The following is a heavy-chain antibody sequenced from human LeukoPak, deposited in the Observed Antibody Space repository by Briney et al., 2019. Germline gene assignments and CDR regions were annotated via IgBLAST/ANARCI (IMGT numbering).Heavy chain of an antibody. D-gene: IGHD3-3*01. V-gene: IGHV4-4*07. Sequence: SETLSLTCTVSGGSLSSYYWSWIRQPAGKGLEWIGRIYISGSGSTNYNPSLKSRVTMSVDTSKNQFSLKLSSVTAADTAVYYCARALKAPRYYDFWSGGLYYWGQGTLVTVSS. CDR2: IYISGSGST. CDR3: ARALKAPRYYDFWSGGLYY. J-gene: IGHJ4*02. CDR1: GGSLSSYY.